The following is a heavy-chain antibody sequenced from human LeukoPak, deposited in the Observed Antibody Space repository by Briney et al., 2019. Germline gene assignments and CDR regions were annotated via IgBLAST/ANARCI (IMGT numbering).Heavy chain of an antibody. CDR3: ARGSPPLGSNVFDP. CDR1: GGSISSCY. V-gene: IGHV4-4*07. Sequence: SETLSLTCTVSGGSISSCYWSWIRQPAGKGLQESVRIYTSGSTNYYPSSMRRVTMSVDTSKNPFSLKLSSVAPAHTAVYYCARGSPPLGSNVFDPWGQGTLVTDSS. D-gene: IGHD3-16*01. CDR2: IYTSGST. J-gene: IGHJ5*02.